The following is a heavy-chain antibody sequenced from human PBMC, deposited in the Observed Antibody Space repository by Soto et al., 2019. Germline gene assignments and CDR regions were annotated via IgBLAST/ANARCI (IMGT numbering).Heavy chain of an antibody. Sequence: QVQLVQSGAEVKKPGASVKVSCKASGYTFTSYDINWVRQAPGHGLEWMGWMNPNSGNTGYAQKLQARVTMTRNTSMSTAYMERSSRRSEDTALYYCAREGVGGMAMWGQGTAVTVSS. CDR3: AREGVGGMAM. J-gene: IGHJ6*02. D-gene: IGHD3-10*01. CDR1: GYTFTSYD. CDR2: MNPNSGNT. V-gene: IGHV1-8*01.